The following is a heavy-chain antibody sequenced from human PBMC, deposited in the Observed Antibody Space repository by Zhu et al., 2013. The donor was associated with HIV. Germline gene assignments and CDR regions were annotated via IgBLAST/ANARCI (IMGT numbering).Heavy chain of an antibody. CDR2: INAGNGNT. Sequence: QVQLVQSGAEVKKPGASVKVSCKASGYTFTSYAMHWVRQAPGQRLEWMGWINAGNGNTKYSQKFQGRVTITRDTSASTAYMELSSLRSEDTAVYYCARGTDYDFWSGYGFDPWGQGTLVTVSS. D-gene: IGHD3-3*01. J-gene: IGHJ5*02. V-gene: IGHV1-3*01. CDR3: ARGTDYDFWSGYGFDP. CDR1: GYTFTSYA.